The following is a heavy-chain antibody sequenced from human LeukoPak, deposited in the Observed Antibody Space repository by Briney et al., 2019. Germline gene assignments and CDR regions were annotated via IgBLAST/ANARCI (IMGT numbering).Heavy chain of an antibody. D-gene: IGHD3-16*02. CDR1: GFTLSSYA. CDR3: AKNDQNDYVWGGYRSFDS. V-gene: IGHV3-23*01. CDR2: ISDSGNT. J-gene: IGHJ4*02. Sequence: GGSLRLSCAASGFTLSSYAMSWVRQAPGKGLEWVSAISDSGNTYHADSVKGRFTISRDNSKNTLYLQMNSLRAEDTAVYYCAKNDQNDYVWGGYRSFDSWGQGTLVTVSS.